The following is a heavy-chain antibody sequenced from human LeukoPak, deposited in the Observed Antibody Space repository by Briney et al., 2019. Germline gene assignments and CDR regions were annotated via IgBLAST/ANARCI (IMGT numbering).Heavy chain of an antibody. D-gene: IGHD6-13*01. Sequence: ASVKVSCKVSGYTLTELSMHWVRQAPGKGLEWMGGFDPEDGETIYAQKFQRRVTMTEDTSTDTAYMELSSLRSEDTAVYYCATAELGGIAAQYWGQGTLVTVSS. CDR3: ATAELGGIAAQY. CDR2: FDPEDGET. CDR1: GYTLTELS. J-gene: IGHJ4*02. V-gene: IGHV1-24*01.